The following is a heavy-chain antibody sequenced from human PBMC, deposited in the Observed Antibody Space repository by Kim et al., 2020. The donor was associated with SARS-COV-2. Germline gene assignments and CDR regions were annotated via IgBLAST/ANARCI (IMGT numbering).Heavy chain of an antibody. Sequence: SETLSLTCTVSGGSISSSSYYWGWIRQPPGKGLEWIGSIYYSGSTYYNPSLKSRITISVDTSKNQFSLKLSSVTAADTAVYYCARPVRDYYGSGSYRDNWFDPWGQGTLVTVSS. J-gene: IGHJ5*02. V-gene: IGHV4-39*01. D-gene: IGHD3-10*01. CDR1: GGSISSSSYY. CDR2: IYYSGST. CDR3: ARPVRDYYGSGSYRDNWFDP.